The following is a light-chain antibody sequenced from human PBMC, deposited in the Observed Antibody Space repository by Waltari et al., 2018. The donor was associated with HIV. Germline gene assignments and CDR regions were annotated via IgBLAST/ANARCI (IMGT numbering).Light chain of an antibody. CDR2: DAS. V-gene: IGKV3-15*01. Sequence: EIVLTQSPATLSVSPGERATLSCRASQRVRSNLAWYQQKPGQAPRLLIYDASTRATGLPARFSGSGSGTEFTLTISSLQSEDFAIYYCQQYNNWWSFGQGTKVEIK. CDR1: QRVRSN. J-gene: IGKJ1*01. CDR3: QQYNNWWS.